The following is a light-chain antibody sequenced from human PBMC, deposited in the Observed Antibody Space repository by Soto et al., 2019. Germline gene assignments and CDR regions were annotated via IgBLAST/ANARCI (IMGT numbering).Light chain of an antibody. J-gene: IGKJ1*01. CDR2: DAS. CDR3: QQYKT. Sequence: ESVLTQSPATLSLSPGERATLSCRATQSVSTYLAWYQQKPGRAPRLLIYDASKRAAGIPARFSGSGSGTGFTLTISSLEPEDFAVYYCQQYKTFGQGTKVDIK. CDR1: QSVSTY. V-gene: IGKV3-11*01.